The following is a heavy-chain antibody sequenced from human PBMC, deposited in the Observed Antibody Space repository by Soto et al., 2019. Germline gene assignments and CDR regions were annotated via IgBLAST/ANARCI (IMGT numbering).Heavy chain of an antibody. CDR3: ARDQGSSSLKNNWFDP. V-gene: IGHV1-18*04. CDR2: ISAYNGNT. Sequence: ASVKVSCKASGYTLTSYGISWVRQAPGQRLEWMGWISAYNGNTNYAQKLQGRVTMTTDTSTSTAYMELRSLRSDDTAVCYCARDQGSSSLKNNWFDPWGQGTLVTVSS. J-gene: IGHJ5*02. D-gene: IGHD6-13*01. CDR1: GYTLTSYG.